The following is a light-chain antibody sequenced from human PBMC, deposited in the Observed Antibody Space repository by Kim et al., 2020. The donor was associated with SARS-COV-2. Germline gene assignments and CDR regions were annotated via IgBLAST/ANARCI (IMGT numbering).Light chain of an antibody. Sequence: QSVLTQPPSVSGAPGQTVSISCTGSDSNIGPDYFVHWYHQLPGTAPKLLIYVNNNRPSGVPDRFSGSRSGTSASLAITGLQAEDEGYYYCQSYDNSLSVVVFGGGTQLNVL. CDR1: DSNIGPDYF. V-gene: IGLV1-40*01. J-gene: IGLJ2*01. CDR2: VNN. CDR3: QSYDNSLSVVV.